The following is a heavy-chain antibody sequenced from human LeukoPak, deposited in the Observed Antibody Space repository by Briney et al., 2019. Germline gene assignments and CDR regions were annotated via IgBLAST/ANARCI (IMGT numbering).Heavy chain of an antibody. CDR1: GGSISSSFYY. CDR3: ARGVLWFGELYFDY. Sequence: PSETLSLTCTVSGGSISSSFYYWSWIRQPPGKGLEWIGEINHSGSTNYNPSLKSRVTISVDTSKNQFSLKLSSVTAADTAVYYCARGVLWFGELYFDYWGQGTLVTVSP. CDR2: INHSGST. J-gene: IGHJ4*02. V-gene: IGHV4-39*07. D-gene: IGHD3-10*01.